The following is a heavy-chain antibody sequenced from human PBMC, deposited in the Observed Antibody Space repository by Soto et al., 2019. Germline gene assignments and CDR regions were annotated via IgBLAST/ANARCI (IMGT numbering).Heavy chain of an antibody. CDR3: ARVDGMVRGVNAFRLTGDDY. D-gene: IGHD3-10*01. V-gene: IGHV3-30-3*01. CDR1: GFTLSSYA. J-gene: IGHJ4*02. CDR2: ISYDGSNK. Sequence: GGSLRLSCAASGFTLSSYAMHWVRQAPGKGLEWVAVISYDGSNKYYADSVKGRFTISRDNSKNTLYLQMNSLRAEDTAVYYCARVDGMVRGVNAFRLTGDDYWGQGTLVTVSS.